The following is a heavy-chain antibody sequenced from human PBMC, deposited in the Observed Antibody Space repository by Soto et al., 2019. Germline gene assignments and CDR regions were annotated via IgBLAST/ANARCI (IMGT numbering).Heavy chain of an antibody. CDR2: ISGSGGST. J-gene: IGHJ4*02. CDR1: GFTFSSYW. V-gene: IGHV3-23*01. Sequence: GGSLRLSCAASGFTFSSYWMFWVRQAPGKGLEWVSAISGSGGSTYYADSVKGRFTISRDNSKNTLYLQMNSLRAEDTAVYYCARRSSGWYFDYWGQGTLVTVSS. CDR3: ARRSSGWYFDY. D-gene: IGHD6-19*01.